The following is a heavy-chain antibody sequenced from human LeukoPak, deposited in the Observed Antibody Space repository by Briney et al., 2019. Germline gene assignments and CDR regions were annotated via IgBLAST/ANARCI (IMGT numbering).Heavy chain of an antibody. CDR3: ARGGGPYCSGGSCYSPAAPNDY. CDR1: GGSFSGYY. V-gene: IGHV4-34*01. J-gene: IGHJ4*02. CDR2: INHSGST. D-gene: IGHD2-15*01. Sequence: SETLSLTCAVYGGSFSGYYWSWIRQPPGKGLEWIGEINHSGSTNYHPSLKSRVTISVDTSKNQFSLKLSSVTAADMAVYYCARGGGPYCSGGSCYSPAAPNDYWGQGTLVTVSS.